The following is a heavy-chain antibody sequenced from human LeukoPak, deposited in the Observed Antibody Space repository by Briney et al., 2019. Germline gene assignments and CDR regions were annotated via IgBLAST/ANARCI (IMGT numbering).Heavy chain of an antibody. V-gene: IGHV3-23*01. Sequence: GGSLRLSCAASGFTFSSYAMSWVRQAPGKGLEWVSAISGSGGSTYYADSAKGRFTISRDNSKNTLYLQMNSLRAEDTAVYYCATRGYYYDGSGYYFVWGQGTLVTVSS. D-gene: IGHD3-22*01. CDR2: ISGSGGST. CDR3: ATRGYYYDGSGYYFV. CDR1: GFTFSSYA. J-gene: IGHJ4*02.